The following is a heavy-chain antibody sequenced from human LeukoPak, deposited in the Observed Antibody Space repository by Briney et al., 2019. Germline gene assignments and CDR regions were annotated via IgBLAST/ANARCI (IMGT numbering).Heavy chain of an antibody. J-gene: IGHJ6*04. D-gene: IGHD2-8*01. CDR3: AAHCTNGVCYEYYYYGMDV. Sequence: SVKVSCKASGGTFSSYAISWVRQAPGQGLEWMGGIIPIFGTANYAQKFQGRVTITADESTSTAYMELSSLRSEDTAVYYCAAHCTNGVCYEYYYYGMDVWGEGTTVTVSS. CDR1: GGTFSSYA. V-gene: IGHV1-69*13. CDR2: IIPIFGTA.